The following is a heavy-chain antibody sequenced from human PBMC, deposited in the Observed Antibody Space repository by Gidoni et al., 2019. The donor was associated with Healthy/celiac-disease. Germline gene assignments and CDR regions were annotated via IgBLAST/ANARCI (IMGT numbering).Heavy chain of an antibody. V-gene: IGHV3-21*01. Sequence: EVQLVESGGGLVKPGGSLRLSCAASGFTFSSYSMNWVRQAPGKGLEWVSSISTTSNYIYYVDSVKGRFTISRDNAKNSLYLQMNSLRAEDTAVYYCARERKKGVVTATYAYWGQGTLVTVSS. CDR2: ISTTSNYI. CDR3: ARERKKGVVTATYAY. J-gene: IGHJ4*02. CDR1: GFTFSSYS. D-gene: IGHD2-21*02.